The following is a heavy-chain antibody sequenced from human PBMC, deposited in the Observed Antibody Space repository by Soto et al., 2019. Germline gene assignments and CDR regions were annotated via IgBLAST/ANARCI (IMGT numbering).Heavy chain of an antibody. V-gene: IGHV3-33*01. Sequence: QVQLVESGGGVVQPGRSLRLSCGASGFMFRSYGMHWVRQAPGKGLEWVALIWYDGSNKYYADSVKGRFTISRDDSKDTLALQMNGLRAEDTAVYYCASDQAVVVGAEWSFDLWGRGTLVSVSS. CDR2: IWYDGSNK. D-gene: IGHD2-15*01. J-gene: IGHJ2*01. CDR3: ASDQAVVVGAEWSFDL. CDR1: GFMFRSYG.